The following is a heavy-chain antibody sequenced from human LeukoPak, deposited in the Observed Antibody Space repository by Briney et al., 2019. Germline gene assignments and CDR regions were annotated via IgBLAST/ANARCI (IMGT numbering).Heavy chain of an antibody. CDR3: TRLSRARSLAFDI. J-gene: IGHJ3*02. D-gene: IGHD3-10*01. CDR1: GFTFSGSA. CDR2: IRSKANSYAT. Sequence: GGSLRLSCAASGFTFSGSAMHWVRQASGKGLEWVGRIRSKANSYATAYAASVKGRFTISRDDSKNTAYLQMNSLKTEDTAVYYCTRLSRARSLAFDIWGQGTMVTVSS. V-gene: IGHV3-73*01.